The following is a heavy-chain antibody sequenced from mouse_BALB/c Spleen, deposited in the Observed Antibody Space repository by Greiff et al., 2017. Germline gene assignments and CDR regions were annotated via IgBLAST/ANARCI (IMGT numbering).Heavy chain of an antibody. V-gene: IGHV5-15*02. CDR1: GFTFSDYG. J-gene: IGHJ2*01. Sequence: DVHLVESGGGLVQPGGSRKLSCAASGFTFSDYGMAWVRQAPGKGPEWVAFISNLAYSIYYADTVTGRFTISRENAKNTLYLEMSSLRSEDTAMYYCARDWAGFDYWGQGTTLTVSS. CDR2: ISNLAYSI. D-gene: IGHD3-3*01. CDR3: ARDWAGFDY.